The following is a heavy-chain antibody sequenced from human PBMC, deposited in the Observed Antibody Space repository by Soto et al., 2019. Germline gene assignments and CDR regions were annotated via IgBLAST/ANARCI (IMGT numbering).Heavy chain of an antibody. V-gene: IGHV1-24*01. CDR2: FDPEDGET. D-gene: IGHD3-9*01. CDR1: GYTLPELS. CDR3: ASGGEYDILTGYYIGQNMDV. Sequence: ASVKVSCKVSGYTLPELSRQWVRQAPGKGIKWMGGFDPEDGETIYAPKFQGRVTMTEDTSTSTAYMELRSLRSNDTAVYYCASGGEYDILTGYYIGQNMDVWGKGTTVTVSS. J-gene: IGHJ6*03.